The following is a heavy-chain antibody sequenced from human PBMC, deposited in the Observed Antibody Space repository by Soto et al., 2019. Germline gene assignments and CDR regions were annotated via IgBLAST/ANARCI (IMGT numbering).Heavy chain of an antibody. CDR1: GFTFTRYS. J-gene: IGHJ4*02. V-gene: IGHV3-21*01. CDR2: ISSTTNYI. CDR3: ARESEDLTSNFDY. Sequence: GGSLRLSCAASGFTFTRYSMNWVRQAPGKGLEWVSSISSTTNYIYYADSMKGRFTVSRDSAKNSVYLEMNSLSAEDTAVYYCARESEDLTSNFDYWGQGTLVTVS.